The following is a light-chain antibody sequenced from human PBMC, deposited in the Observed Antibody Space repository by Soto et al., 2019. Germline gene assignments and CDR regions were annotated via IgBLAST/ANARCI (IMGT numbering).Light chain of an antibody. Sequence: EIVLTQSPGTLSLSPGERATLSCRASQSISSGYLTWYQQKPGQAPRLLIYGASSRATGIPDRFTGSGSGTDFTLTISRLEPEDFAVYYCQQYGSSFRYTFGQGTKVELK. J-gene: IGKJ2*01. CDR3: QQYGSSFRYT. CDR2: GAS. V-gene: IGKV3-20*01. CDR1: QSISSGY.